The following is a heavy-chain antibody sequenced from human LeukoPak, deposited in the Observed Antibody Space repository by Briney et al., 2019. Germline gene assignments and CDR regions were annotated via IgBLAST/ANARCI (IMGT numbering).Heavy chain of an antibody. D-gene: IGHD5-12*01. Sequence: ASVKVSCKASGYTFTGYYMHWVRQAPGQGLEWMGWINPNSGGTNYAQKFQGRVTMTRDTSISTSYMELSRLRSDDTAVYYCARAWLRLNPYFDYWGQGTLITVSS. J-gene: IGHJ4*02. CDR1: GYTFTGYY. V-gene: IGHV1-2*02. CDR3: ARAWLRLNPYFDY. CDR2: INPNSGGT.